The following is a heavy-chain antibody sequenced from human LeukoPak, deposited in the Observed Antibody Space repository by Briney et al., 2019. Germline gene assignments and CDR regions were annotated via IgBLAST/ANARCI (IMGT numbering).Heavy chain of an antibody. CDR2: INHSGST. CDR3: AREVRLAWFGESTRKFDP. D-gene: IGHD3-10*01. V-gene: IGHV4-34*01. J-gene: IGHJ5*02. CDR1: GGSFSGYY. Sequence: SETLSLTCAVYGGSFSGYYWSWIRQPPGKGLEWIGEINHSGSTNYNPSLKSRVTIPVDTSKNQFSLKLSSVTAADTAVYYCAREVRLAWFGESTRKFDPWGQGTLVTVSS.